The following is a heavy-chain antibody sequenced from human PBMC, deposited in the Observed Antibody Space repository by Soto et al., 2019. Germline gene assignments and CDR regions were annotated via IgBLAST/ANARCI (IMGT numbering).Heavy chain of an antibody. J-gene: IGHJ3*02. Sequence: AAVKVSCKASGYSFAGFYIHWMRQAPGQGLEWVGSINSNSGATTYAQKFQDSVAMTRDTSVSTAYMDLNRLTSDDTAIYYCAIIMTHSDSFDIWGQGTMVTVSS. CDR2: INSNSGAT. D-gene: IGHD3-16*01. CDR1: GYSFAGFY. V-gene: IGHV1-2*04. CDR3: AIIMTHSDSFDI.